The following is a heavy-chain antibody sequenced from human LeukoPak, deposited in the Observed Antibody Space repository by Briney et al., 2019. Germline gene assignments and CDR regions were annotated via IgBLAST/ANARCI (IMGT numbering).Heavy chain of an antibody. CDR3: ARRRDGYNRGYYFDY. CDR1: GFTFSSYW. CDR2: IKQDGSEK. Sequence: PGGSLRLSCVVSGFTFSSYWMSWVRQAPGKGLEWVANIKQDGSEKYYVDSVKGRFTMSRDNAKNSLYLQMNSLRAEDTAVYYCARRRDGYNRGYYFDYWGQGTLVTVSS. D-gene: IGHD5-24*01. V-gene: IGHV3-7*01. J-gene: IGHJ4*02.